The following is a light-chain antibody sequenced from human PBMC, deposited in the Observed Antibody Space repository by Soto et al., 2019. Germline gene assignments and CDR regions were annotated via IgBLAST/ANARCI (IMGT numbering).Light chain of an antibody. J-gene: IGLJ1*01. CDR3: CSYTTSDVYV. CDR1: SSDVGAYDY. V-gene: IGLV2-14*03. Sequence: QSVLTQPASVSGSPGQSIAISCTGTSSDVGAYDYVSWYQQHPGKAPKLMIYDVSNRPSGVSNRFSGSKSGNTASLTISGLQAEDEADYFCCSYTTSDVYVFGPGTKSPS. CDR2: DVS.